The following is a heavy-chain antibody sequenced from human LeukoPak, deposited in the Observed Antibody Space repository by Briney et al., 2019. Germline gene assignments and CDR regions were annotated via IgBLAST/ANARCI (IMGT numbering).Heavy chain of an antibody. Sequence: GASVKVSCKASGYTFTSYGINWVRQAPGQGLEWMGWISTYNGNTNYAQKFQGRVTMTRDTSISTAYMELSRLRSDDTAVYYCARVLRYCSGGNCYSGGLGYMDVWGKGTTVTISS. CDR1: GYTFTSYG. D-gene: IGHD2-15*01. J-gene: IGHJ6*03. CDR2: ISTYNGNT. V-gene: IGHV1-18*01. CDR3: ARVLRYCSGGNCYSGGLGYMDV.